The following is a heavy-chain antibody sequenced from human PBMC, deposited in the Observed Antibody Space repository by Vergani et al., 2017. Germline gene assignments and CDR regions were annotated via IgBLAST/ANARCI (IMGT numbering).Heavy chain of an antibody. CDR3: ARGYYAPGEGNWFDP. Sequence: QLQLQESGPGLVKPSETLSLTCTVSGGSISSSSYYWGWIRQPPGTGLEWIGSIYYSGSTYYNPSLKSRVTISVDTSKNQFSLKLSSVTAADTAVYYCARGYYAPGEGNWFDPWGQGTLVTVSS. V-gene: IGHV4-39*07. D-gene: IGHD3-10*01. CDR2: IYYSGST. CDR1: GGSISSSSYY. J-gene: IGHJ5*02.